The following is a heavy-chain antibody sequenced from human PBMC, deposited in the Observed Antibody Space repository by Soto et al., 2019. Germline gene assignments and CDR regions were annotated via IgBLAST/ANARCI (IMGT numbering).Heavy chain of an antibody. D-gene: IGHD5-12*01. CDR1: GGSISSYY. J-gene: IGHJ4*02. V-gene: IGHV4-59*01. CDR3: ARGYSGYDYPYYFDY. CDR2: IYYSGST. Sequence: SETLSLTCTVSGGSISSYYWSWIRQPPGKGLEWIGYIYYSGSTNYNPSLKSRVTISVDTSKNQFSLKLSSVTAADTAVYYCARGYSGYDYPYYFDYWGKGTLVTVSS.